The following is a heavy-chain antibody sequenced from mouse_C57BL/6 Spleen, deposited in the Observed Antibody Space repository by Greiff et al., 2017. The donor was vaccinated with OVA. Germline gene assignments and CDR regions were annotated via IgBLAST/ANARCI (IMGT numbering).Heavy chain of an antibody. Sequence: EVQLKESGGGLVKPGGSLKLSCAASGFTFSDYGMHWVRQAPEKGLEWVAYISSGSSTIYYADTVKGRFTISRDNAKNTLFLQMTSLRSEDTAMYYCARGTTVVEGAMDYWGQGTSVTVSS. D-gene: IGHD1-1*01. J-gene: IGHJ4*01. CDR2: ISSGSSTI. V-gene: IGHV5-17*01. CDR3: ARGTTVVEGAMDY. CDR1: GFTFSDYG.